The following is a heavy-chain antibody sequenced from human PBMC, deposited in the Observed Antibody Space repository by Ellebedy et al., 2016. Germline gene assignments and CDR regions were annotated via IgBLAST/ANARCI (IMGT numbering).Heavy chain of an antibody. CDR2: IYHSGST. V-gene: IGHV4-4*02. CDR1: GGSISSSNW. J-gene: IGHJ3*02. Sequence: SETLSLXXAVSGGSISSSNWWTWVRQPPGKGLEWIGEIYHSGSTNYNPSLKSRVTISVDTSKNQFSLKLSSVTAADTAVYYCARDGATRWLQLGAFDIWGQGTMVTVSS. CDR3: ARDGATRWLQLGAFDI. D-gene: IGHD5-24*01.